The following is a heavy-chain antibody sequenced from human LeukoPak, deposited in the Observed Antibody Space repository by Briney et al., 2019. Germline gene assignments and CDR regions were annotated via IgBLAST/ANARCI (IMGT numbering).Heavy chain of an antibody. CDR1: GFTFSNYA. D-gene: IGHD1-26*01. Sequence: PGGSLRLSCGASGFTFSNYAMSWVRQAPGKGLEWVAAISDDGNNAYYPDSAKGRLTISRDNSNNTLYLQMNSLRAEDTAVYFCAKQSNNHYYQKASDYWGRGTLVTVSS. V-gene: IGHV3-30-3*01. CDR2: ISDDGNNA. J-gene: IGHJ4*02. CDR3: AKQSNNHYYQKASDY.